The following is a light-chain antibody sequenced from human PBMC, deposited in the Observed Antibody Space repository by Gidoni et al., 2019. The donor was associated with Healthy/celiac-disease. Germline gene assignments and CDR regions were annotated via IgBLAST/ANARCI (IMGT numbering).Light chain of an antibody. CDR1: QSVSSY. J-gene: IGKJ3*01. Sequence: EIVLTQSPATLSLSPGERATLSCRASQSVSSYLAWYQQNPGQAPRLLIYDASNRATGIPARFSGSGSGTDFTLTISSLEPEDFAVYYCQQRSNWPPFFTFGPGTKVDIK. CDR3: QQRSNWPPFFT. CDR2: DAS. V-gene: IGKV3-11*01.